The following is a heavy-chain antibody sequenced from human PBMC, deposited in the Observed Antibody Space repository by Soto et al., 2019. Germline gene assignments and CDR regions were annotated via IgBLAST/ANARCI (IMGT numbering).Heavy chain of an antibody. Sequence: GGSLRISCATSGVSFSNYAMSWVRQAPGKGLEWVAGISSSGYTYYVDSLKGRFTISRDNSKNSLYLQMNSLRAEDTAVYYCAKDLIDYSNSYFDYWGQGTLVTVSS. J-gene: IGHJ4*02. CDR1: GVSFSNYA. CDR2: ISSSGYT. CDR3: AKDLIDYSNSYFDY. V-gene: IGHV3-23*01. D-gene: IGHD4-4*01.